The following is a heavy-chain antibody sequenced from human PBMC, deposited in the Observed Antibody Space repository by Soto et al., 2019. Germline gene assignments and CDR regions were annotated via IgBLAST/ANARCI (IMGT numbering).Heavy chain of an antibody. CDR2: IYYSGST. CDR3: ARYTDIVVVPAAIHWFDP. J-gene: IGHJ5*02. V-gene: IGHV4-31*03. CDR1: GGSISSGCYY. D-gene: IGHD2-2*02. Sequence: PSETLSLTCTVSGGSISSGCYYWSWIRQHPGKGLEWIGYIYYSGSTYYNPSLKSRVTISVDTSKNQFSLKLSSVTAADTAVYYCARYTDIVVVPAAIHWFDPWGQGTLVT.